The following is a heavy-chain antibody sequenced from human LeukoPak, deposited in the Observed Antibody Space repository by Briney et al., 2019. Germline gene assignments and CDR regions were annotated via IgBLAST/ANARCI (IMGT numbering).Heavy chain of an antibody. CDR2: INHSGTT. J-gene: IGHJ1*01. V-gene: IGHV4-34*01. CDR3: ARVEWLFKLGYFQH. Sequence: EINHSGTTNYNPSLKSRVTISVDTSKNQFSLKLSSVTAADTAVYYCARVEWLFKLGYFQHWGQGTLVTVSS. D-gene: IGHD3-9*01.